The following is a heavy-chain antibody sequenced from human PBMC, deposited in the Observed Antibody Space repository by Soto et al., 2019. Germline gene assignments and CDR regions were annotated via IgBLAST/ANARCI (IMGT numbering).Heavy chain of an antibody. CDR3: AKGSIEYRAWVDY. D-gene: IGHD5-12*01. Sequence: EVQLLESGGGLVQPGGSLRLSCAASGFSFSSYAMVWVRQAPGKGLEGVSVISARGGSSYFADSVKGRFTTSRDNSKNVLSLETNSLRAEETATYFCAKGSIEYRAWVDYWGQGPLVLVS. J-gene: IGHJ4*02. CDR2: ISARGGSS. V-gene: IGHV3-23*01. CDR1: GFSFSSYA.